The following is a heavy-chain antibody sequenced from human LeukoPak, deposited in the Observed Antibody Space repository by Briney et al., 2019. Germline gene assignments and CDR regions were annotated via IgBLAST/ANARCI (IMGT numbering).Heavy chain of an antibody. D-gene: IGHD6-13*01. CDR1: GGSISSYY. Sequence: SETLSLTCTVSGGSISSYYWSWIRQPPGKGLEWIGYIYYSGSTNYNPSLKSRVTILVDTSKNQFSLKLSSVTAADTAVYYCAREGIAAADYAFDIWGQGTMVTVSS. V-gene: IGHV4-59*01. CDR3: AREGIAAADYAFDI. J-gene: IGHJ3*02. CDR2: IYYSGST.